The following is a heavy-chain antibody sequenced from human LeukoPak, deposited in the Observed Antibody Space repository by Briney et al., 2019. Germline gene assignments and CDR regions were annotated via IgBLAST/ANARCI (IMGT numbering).Heavy chain of an antibody. CDR3: ATVAYRGYSGYDYFDY. Sequence: ASVKVSCKVSGYTLTELSMHWVRQAPGKGLEWMGGFDPEDGETIYAQKSQGRVTMTEDTSTDTAYMELSSLRSEDTAVYYCATVAYRGYSGYDYFDYWGQGTLVTVSS. D-gene: IGHD5-12*01. CDR2: FDPEDGET. CDR1: GYTLTELS. V-gene: IGHV1-24*01. J-gene: IGHJ4*02.